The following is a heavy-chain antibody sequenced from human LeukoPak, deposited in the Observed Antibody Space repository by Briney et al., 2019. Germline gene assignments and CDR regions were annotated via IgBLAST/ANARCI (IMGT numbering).Heavy chain of an antibody. D-gene: IGHD2-15*01. CDR2: VYYSGST. CDR1: GGSIGSRSYY. J-gene: IGHJ4*02. V-gene: IGHV4-61*01. Sequence: SETLSLTCTVSGGSIGSRSYYWSWIRQPPGKGLEWIGYVYYSGSTNYNPSLKSRVTISVDTSKNQFSLKLSSVTAADTAVYYCARVVVAATQMLGFFDYWGQGTLVTVSS. CDR3: ARVVVAATQMLGFFDY.